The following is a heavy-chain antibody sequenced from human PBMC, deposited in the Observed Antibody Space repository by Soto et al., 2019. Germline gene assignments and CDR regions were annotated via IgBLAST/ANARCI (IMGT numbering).Heavy chain of an antibody. D-gene: IGHD6-19*01. V-gene: IGHV3-30*18. J-gene: IGHJ6*02. Sequence: QVLLVESGGGVVQPGRSLRLSCAASGFTFSSYGMHWVRQAPGKGLEWVAVISYDGSNKYYADSVKGRFTISRDNSKNTLYLQMNSLRAEDTAVYYCAKDNGWFTPIDYDGMDVWGQGTTVTVSS. CDR3: AKDNGWFTPIDYDGMDV. CDR1: GFTFSSYG. CDR2: ISYDGSNK.